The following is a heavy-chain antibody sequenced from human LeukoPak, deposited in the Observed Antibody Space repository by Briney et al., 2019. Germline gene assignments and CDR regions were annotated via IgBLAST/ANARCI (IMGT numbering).Heavy chain of an antibody. Sequence: SVKVSCKASGGTFSSYAISWVRQAPGQGLEWMGGIIPIFGTANYAQKFQGRVTITADESTSTAYMELSSLRSEDTAVYYCASPVKYYDTWSGYPPFDYWGQGTLVTVSS. V-gene: IGHV1-69*13. CDR1: GGTFSSYA. CDR2: IIPIFGTA. CDR3: ASPVKYYDTWSGYPPFDY. J-gene: IGHJ4*02. D-gene: IGHD3-3*01.